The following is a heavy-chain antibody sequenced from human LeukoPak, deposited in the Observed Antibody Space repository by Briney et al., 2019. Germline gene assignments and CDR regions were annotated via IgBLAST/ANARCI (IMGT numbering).Heavy chain of an antibody. J-gene: IGHJ4*02. D-gene: IGHD1-26*01. Sequence: SETLSLTCNVSGDSISSYYWSWIRQPPGKGLEWIGYIYYSGSINYNPSLKSRVTISVDTSKNQFSLKLNSVTAADTAVYYCARDRRYSGSSRGLDYWGQGTPVTVSS. CDR1: GDSISSYY. CDR2: IYYSGSI. V-gene: IGHV4-59*01. CDR3: ARDRRYSGSSRGLDY.